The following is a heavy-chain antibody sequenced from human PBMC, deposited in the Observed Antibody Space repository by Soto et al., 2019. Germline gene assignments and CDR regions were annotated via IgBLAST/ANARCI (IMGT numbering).Heavy chain of an antibody. V-gene: IGHV3-23*01. CDR1: GFTFSSYA. Sequence: PGGSLRLSCAASGFTFSSYAMSWVRQAPGKGLEWVSAISGSGGSTYYADSVKGRFTISRDNSKNTLYLQMNSLRAEDTAVYYCARAIGAPDYIWGSYRYRVRWFDPWGQGTLVTVSS. CDR2: ISGSGGST. J-gene: IGHJ5*02. D-gene: IGHD3-16*02. CDR3: ARAIGAPDYIWGSYRYRVRWFDP.